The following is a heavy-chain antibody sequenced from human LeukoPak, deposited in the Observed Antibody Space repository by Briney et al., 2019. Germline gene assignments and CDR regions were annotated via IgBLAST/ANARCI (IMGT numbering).Heavy chain of an antibody. D-gene: IGHD2-2*01. V-gene: IGHV4-31*03. J-gene: IGHJ4*02. CDR2: IYYSGST. CDR3: ASNGDRLPKRSLLY. Sequence: PSETLSLTCTVSGGSISSGGYYRSWIRQHPGKGLEWIGYIYYSGSTYYNPSLKSRVTISVDTSKNQFSLKLSSVTAADTAVYYCASNGDRLPKRSLLYWGQGTLVTVSS. CDR1: GGSISSGGYY.